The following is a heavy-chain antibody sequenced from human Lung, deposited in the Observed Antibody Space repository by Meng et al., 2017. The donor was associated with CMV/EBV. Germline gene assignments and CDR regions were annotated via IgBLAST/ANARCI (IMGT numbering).Heavy chain of an antibody. V-gene: IGHV1-2*02. D-gene: IGHD3-22*01. CDR3: ARCNYYYDSSGPFGP. CDR1: GYTFSDYF. Sequence: ASXXVSXKAFGYTFSDYFMHWVRQAPGQGLEWMGWINPRSGDTNYAQEFQGRVTMTRDTAISATYMELRRLRPDDTAVYYCARCNYYYDSSGPFGPWGQGXLVTVSS. J-gene: IGHJ5*02. CDR2: INPRSGDT.